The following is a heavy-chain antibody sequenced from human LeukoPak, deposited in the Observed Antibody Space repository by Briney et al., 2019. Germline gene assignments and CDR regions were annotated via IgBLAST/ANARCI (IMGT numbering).Heavy chain of an antibody. D-gene: IGHD3-3*01. Sequence: GGSLRLSCAASGFTFSSYGMHWVRESPGKGREWVAVIWNDESNKYYSDSVKSRFTICRDNSKNTLYLQMNSLRTEDTAVYYCATDGFTIFGWDNWFDPWGQGTLVTVSS. J-gene: IGHJ5*02. CDR1: GFTFSSYG. V-gene: IGHV3-33*01. CDR2: IWNDESNK. CDR3: ATDGFTIFGWDNWFDP.